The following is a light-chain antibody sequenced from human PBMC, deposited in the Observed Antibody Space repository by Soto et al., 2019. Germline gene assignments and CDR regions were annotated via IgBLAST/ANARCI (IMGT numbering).Light chain of an antibody. CDR3: SSYTTSSTPYV. CDR1: SGDIGGSNY. CDR2: DVN. J-gene: IGLJ1*01. Sequence: QSALTQPVSVSGSPGQSITISCTGTSGDIGGSNYVSWYQQHPGKAPTVMIYDVNIRPSGVSNRFSGSKSGNTASLTISGLQAEDEADYYCSSYTTSSTPYVFGAGTKLTVL. V-gene: IGLV2-14*03.